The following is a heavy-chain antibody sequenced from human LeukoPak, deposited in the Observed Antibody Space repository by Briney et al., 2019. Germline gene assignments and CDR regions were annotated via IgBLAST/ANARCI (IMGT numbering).Heavy chain of an antibody. D-gene: IGHD1-7*01. CDR1: GGSISSYY. J-gene: IGHJ5*02. CDR2: IYYSGST. Sequence: SETLSLTCTVSGGSISSYYWSWIRQPPGKGLEWIGYIYYSGSTNCRPSLKSRVTISVDTSKNQFSLKLSSVTAADTAVYYCARGGLGGTTRRRFDPWGQGTLVTVSS. CDR3: ARGGLGGTTRRRFDP. V-gene: IGHV4-59*01.